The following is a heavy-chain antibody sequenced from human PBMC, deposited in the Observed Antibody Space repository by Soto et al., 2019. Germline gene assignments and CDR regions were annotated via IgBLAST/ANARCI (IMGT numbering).Heavy chain of an antibody. V-gene: IGHV3-33*01. CDR3: ERAGGGSSFDY. CDR1: GFTFSSYV. J-gene: IGHJ4*02. CDR2: IWYDGSNK. D-gene: IGHD3-16*01. Sequence: GSLRLSCAASGFTFSSYVMHWVRQAPGKGLEWVAVIWYDGSNKYYADSVKGRFTISRDNSKNTLYLQMNSLRAEDTAVYYCERAGGGSSFDYWGQGTLVTVSS.